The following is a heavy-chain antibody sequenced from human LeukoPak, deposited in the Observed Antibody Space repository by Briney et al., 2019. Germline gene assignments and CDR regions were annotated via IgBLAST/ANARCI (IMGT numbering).Heavy chain of an antibody. CDR3: AKDGGLWVSAHWGDS. CDR2: ITTGDGNT. J-gene: IGHJ4*02. Sequence: GGSLRLSWAASGFTFGSYTMIWVRQAPGKGLEGAPTITTGDGNTNYEDYGKGRFPVSQDNSKDHLFLQMNSLRAEDQAVYYCAKDGGLWVSAHWGDSWGRGTLVTVSS. D-gene: IGHD7-27*01. V-gene: IGHV3-23*01. CDR1: GFTFGSYT.